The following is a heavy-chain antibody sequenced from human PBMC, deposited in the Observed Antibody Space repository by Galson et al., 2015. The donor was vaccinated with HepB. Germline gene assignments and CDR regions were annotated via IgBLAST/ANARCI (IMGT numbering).Heavy chain of an antibody. CDR2: IYSDGSA. V-gene: IGHV3-53*01. D-gene: IGHD2-21*01. J-gene: IGHJ4*02. CDR1: GFTVSSNY. Sequence: SLRLSCAASGFTVSSNYMRWVRQAPGKGLEWVSVIYSDGSAYHADSVKGRFAISRDKSKNTVYLQMNSLRVEDTAEYYCARHVTSGDKFDYWGQGTLVTVS. CDR3: ARHVTSGDKFDY.